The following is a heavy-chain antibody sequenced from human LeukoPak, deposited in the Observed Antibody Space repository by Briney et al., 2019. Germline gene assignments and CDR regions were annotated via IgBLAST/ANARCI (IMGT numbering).Heavy chain of an antibody. CDR2: INPNSGGT. Sequence: ATVRVSCKASGYTFTGYYMHWVRQAPGQGLEWMGWINPNSGGTNYAQKFQGRVTMTRDTSISTAYMELSRLRSDDTAVYYCARYSSWFPNDYWGRGTLVTVSS. CDR3: ARYSSWFPNDY. D-gene: IGHD3-10*01. CDR1: GYTFTGYY. V-gene: IGHV1-2*02. J-gene: IGHJ4*02.